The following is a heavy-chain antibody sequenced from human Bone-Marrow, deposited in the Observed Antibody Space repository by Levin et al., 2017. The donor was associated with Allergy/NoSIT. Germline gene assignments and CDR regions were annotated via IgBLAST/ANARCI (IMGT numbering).Heavy chain of an antibody. CDR2: IVVGSDNT. Sequence: SVKVSCKASGFTSTSSAVQWVRQARGQRLEWIGWIVVGSDNTKYAQKFQERVTITSDTSTSTAYMELRSLGSEDTAVYYCAADRYDFPWGTITGGYYYGMDVWGQGTTVTVSS. J-gene: IGHJ6*02. CDR3: AADRYDFPWGTITGGYYYGMDV. D-gene: IGHD3-16*01. V-gene: IGHV1-58*01. CDR1: GFTSTSSA.